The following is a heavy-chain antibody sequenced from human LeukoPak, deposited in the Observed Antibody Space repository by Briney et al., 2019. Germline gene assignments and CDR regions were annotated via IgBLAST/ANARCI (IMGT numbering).Heavy chain of an antibody. D-gene: IGHD3-3*01. J-gene: IGHJ1*01. CDR1: GFTFSSYT. CDR3: ALTGYYDFWSGPGH. Sequence: GGSLRLSCAASGFTFSSYTMNWVRQAPGKGLEWVSSISGSGSDMYYADSVKGRFTISRDNAKNSLYLQMNSLRAEDMAVYYCALTGYYDFWSGPGHWGQGTLVTVSS. V-gene: IGHV3-21*06. CDR2: ISGSGSDM.